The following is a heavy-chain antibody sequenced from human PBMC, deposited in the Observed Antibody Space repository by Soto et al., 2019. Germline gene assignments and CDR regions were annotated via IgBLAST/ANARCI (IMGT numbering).Heavy chain of an antibody. Sequence: TLSLTCTVSGGSVSSGSYQWAWIRQPPGKGLEWIGYIHVSGSTNDNPSLKGRVTMSIDTSKNQFSLKLSSVTAADTAVYYCARDGHGMDVWGQGTKVTVSS. CDR3: ARDGHGMDV. CDR1: GGSVSSGSYQ. J-gene: IGHJ6*02. V-gene: IGHV4-61*01. CDR2: IHVSGST.